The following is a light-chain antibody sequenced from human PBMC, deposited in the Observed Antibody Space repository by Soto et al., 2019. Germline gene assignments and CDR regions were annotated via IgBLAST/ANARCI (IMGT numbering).Light chain of an antibody. CDR3: SSYAGSNIGV. Sequence: QSVLTQPPSASGSPGQSVTISCTGASSDVGGYSYVSWYQQHPGKAPKLMIYEVSKRPSGVPDRFSGSKSGNTASLTVSGLQAEDEADYYCSSYAGSNIGVFGGGTKLTVL. V-gene: IGLV2-8*01. CDR2: EVS. J-gene: IGLJ2*01. CDR1: SSDVGGYSY.